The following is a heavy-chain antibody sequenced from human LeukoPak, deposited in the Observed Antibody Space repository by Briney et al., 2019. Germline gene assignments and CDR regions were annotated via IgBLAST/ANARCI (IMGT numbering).Heavy chain of an antibody. CDR2: INDSGRT. V-gene: IGHV4-34*01. D-gene: IGHD1-7*01. CDR3: ARRWNYGWNYYIDV. Sequence: PSETLSLTCAVYGGSFSNYYWSWIRQPPGRGLEWIGEINDSGRTNYNPSLMSRVTVSVDTSKNQFSLRLTSVNATDTAVYYCARRWNYGWNYYIDVWGNGATVSVSS. CDR1: GGSFSNYY. J-gene: IGHJ6*03.